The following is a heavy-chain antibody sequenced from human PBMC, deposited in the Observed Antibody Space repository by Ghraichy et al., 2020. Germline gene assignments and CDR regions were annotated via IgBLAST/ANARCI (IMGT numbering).Heavy chain of an antibody. J-gene: IGHJ3*01. V-gene: IGHV3-15*01. D-gene: IGHD2/OR15-2a*01. CDR2: VKTEVEGRAT. Sequence: GGSLRLSCGASGFSFSTAWMTWVRQGPGEGLEWIGRVKTEVEGRATDFAAPVKGRFTISRDDSKNTVFLQMNSLQTEDTGVYYVNTDCTSTGCLGDGAFDLWGPGTMVTVSS. CDR1: GFSFSTAW. CDR3: NTDCTSTGCLGDGAFDL.